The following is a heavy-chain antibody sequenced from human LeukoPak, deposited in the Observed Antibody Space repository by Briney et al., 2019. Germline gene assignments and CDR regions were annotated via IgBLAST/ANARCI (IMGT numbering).Heavy chain of an antibody. CDR1: GFTFSSYS. V-gene: IGHV3-21*01. D-gene: IGHD3-22*01. J-gene: IGHJ4*02. Sequence: GGSLRLSCAASGFTFSSYSMNWVRQAPGKGLEWVSSISSSSSYIYYANSVKGRFTISRDNAKNSLYLQMNSLRAEDTAVYYCARGHYDSSGYTADYWGQGTLVTVSS. CDR2: ISSSSSYI. CDR3: ARGHYDSSGYTADY.